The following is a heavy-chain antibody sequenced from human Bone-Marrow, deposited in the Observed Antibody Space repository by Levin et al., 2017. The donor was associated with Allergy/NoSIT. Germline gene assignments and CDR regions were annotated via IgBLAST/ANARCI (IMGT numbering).Heavy chain of an antibody. V-gene: IGHV1-3*01. Sequence: GGSLRLSCKASGYTFTSYAMHWVRQAPGQRLEWMGWINAGNGNTKYSQKFQGRVTITRDTSASTAYMELSSLRSEDTAVYYCARWEGPDTDNAFDIWGQGTMVTVSS. D-gene: IGHD1-26*01. CDR2: INAGNGNT. J-gene: IGHJ3*02. CDR1: GYTFTSYA. CDR3: ARWEGPDTDNAFDI.